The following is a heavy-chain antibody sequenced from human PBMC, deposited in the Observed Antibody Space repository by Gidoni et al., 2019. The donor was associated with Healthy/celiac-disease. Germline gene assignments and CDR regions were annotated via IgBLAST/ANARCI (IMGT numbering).Heavy chain of an antibody. Sequence: EVQLVESGGGLVKPGGSLRLSCAASVFTFSSYSMNWVRQAPGKGLEWVSSISSSSSYIYYADSVKGRFTISRDNAKNSLYLQMNSLRAEDTAVYYCARELGSGYCSSTSCYYYYGMDVWGQGTTVTVSS. J-gene: IGHJ6*02. CDR1: VFTFSSYS. D-gene: IGHD2-2*01. CDR3: ARELGSGYCSSTSCYYYYGMDV. CDR2: ISSSSSYI. V-gene: IGHV3-21*01.